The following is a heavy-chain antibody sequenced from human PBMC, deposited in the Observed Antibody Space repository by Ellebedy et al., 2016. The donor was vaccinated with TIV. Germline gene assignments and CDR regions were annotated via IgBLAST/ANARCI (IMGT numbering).Heavy chain of an antibody. J-gene: IGHJ6*02. Sequence: PGGSLRLSCVGSGFTFSSYAMSWVRQAPGKGLEWVSTVSGSGDTTYYTDSVRGRFTISRDNSRNTVYLQMDTLRVEDTAVYYCAKSRGDINNDYGMDVWGQGTAVVVSS. CDR2: VSGSGDTT. D-gene: IGHD5-12*01. CDR3: AKSRGDINNDYGMDV. CDR1: GFTFSSYA. V-gene: IGHV3-23*01.